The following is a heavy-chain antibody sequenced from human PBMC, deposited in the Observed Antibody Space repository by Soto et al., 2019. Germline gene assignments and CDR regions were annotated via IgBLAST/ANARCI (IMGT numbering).Heavy chain of an antibody. CDR2: ISAYNGNT. Sequence: ASVKVSCKASGYTFTSYGISWVRQAPGQGLEWMGWISAYNGNTNYAQKLQGRVTMTTDTSTSTAYVELRSLRSDDTAVYYCAQGGGAVAGYYYYYGMDVWGQGTTVTVSS. CDR3: AQGGGAVAGYYYYYGMDV. CDR1: GYTFTSYG. D-gene: IGHD6-19*01. V-gene: IGHV1-18*01. J-gene: IGHJ6*02.